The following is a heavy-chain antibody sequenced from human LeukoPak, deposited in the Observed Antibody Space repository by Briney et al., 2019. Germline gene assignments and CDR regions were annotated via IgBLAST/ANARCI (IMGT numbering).Heavy chain of an antibody. CDR3: ARITYYYDSSGYWDPKDYFDY. Sequence: ASVKVSCKASGYTFTGYYMHWVRQAPGQGLEWMGWINPNSGGTNYAQKFQGRVTMTRDTSISTAYMELSGLRSDDTAVYYCARITYYYDSSGYWDPKDYFDYWGQGTLVTVSS. V-gene: IGHV1-2*02. CDR1: GYTFTGYY. D-gene: IGHD3-22*01. J-gene: IGHJ4*02. CDR2: INPNSGGT.